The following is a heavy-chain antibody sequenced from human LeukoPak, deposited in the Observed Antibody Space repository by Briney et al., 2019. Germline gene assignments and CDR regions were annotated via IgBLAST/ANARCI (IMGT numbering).Heavy chain of an antibody. D-gene: IGHD6-13*01. Sequence: GGSLRLSCAASGFTFDDYGMSWVRQAPGKGLEWVSSISSSSSYIYYADSVKGRFTISRDNAKNSLYLQMNSLRAEDTAVYYCARGPAGTGYWGQGTLVTVSS. V-gene: IGHV3-21*01. CDR3: ARGPAGTGY. CDR1: GFTFDDYG. CDR2: ISSSSSYI. J-gene: IGHJ4*02.